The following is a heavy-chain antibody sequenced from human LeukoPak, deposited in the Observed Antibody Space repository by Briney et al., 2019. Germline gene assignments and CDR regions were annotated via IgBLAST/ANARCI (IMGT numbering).Heavy chain of an antibody. Sequence: SGPTLVNPTQTLTLTCTFSGFSLSTTGMCVAWIRQPPGNALEWHALIDWDDDKFYSTSLKTRLTISKDTSKNQVVLTTTNMDPVDTATYYCARILSVGDRGFDAFDIWGPGTMVTVSS. CDR3: ARILSVGDRGFDAFDI. CDR1: GFSLSTTGMC. V-gene: IGHV2-70*01. CDR2: IDWDDDK. J-gene: IGHJ3*02. D-gene: IGHD3-16*01.